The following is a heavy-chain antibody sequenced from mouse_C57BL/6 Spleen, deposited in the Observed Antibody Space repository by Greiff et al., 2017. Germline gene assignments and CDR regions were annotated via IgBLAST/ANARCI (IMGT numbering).Heavy chain of an antibody. D-gene: IGHD2-3*01. CDR2: INPDSSTI. J-gene: IGHJ1*03. CDR3: ARPGVGYDGYYDWYFDV. Sequence: EVKLVESGGGLVQPGGSLKLSCAASGIAFSRYWMSWVRRAPGKGLEWIGEINPDSSTINYAPSLKDKFIISRDNAKNTLYLQMSKVRSEDTALYYCARPGVGYDGYYDWYFDVWGTGTTVTVSS. V-gene: IGHV4-1*01. CDR1: GIAFSRYW.